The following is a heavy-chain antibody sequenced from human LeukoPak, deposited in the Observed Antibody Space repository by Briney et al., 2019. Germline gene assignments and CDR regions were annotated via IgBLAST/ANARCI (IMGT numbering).Heavy chain of an antibody. CDR3: TAEKNGSPHY. D-gene: IGHD2-8*01. CDR1: RGSVSSSTYY. V-gene: IGHV4-39*07. Sequence: SETLFLTCTVSRGSVSSSTYYWSWVRQPPGKGLEWIASIYYTGSTYYNPSLKNRVTISLDMSKNEFFLTMTSVTAADTAVYFCTAEKNGSPHYWGQGTQVTVSS. CDR2: IYYTGST. J-gene: IGHJ4*02.